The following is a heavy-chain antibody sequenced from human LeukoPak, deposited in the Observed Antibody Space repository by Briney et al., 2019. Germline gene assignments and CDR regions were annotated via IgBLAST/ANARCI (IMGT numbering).Heavy chain of an antibody. CDR1: GFSFSSCT. CDR2: ISLNRSNI. J-gene: IGHJ4*02. V-gene: IGHV3-9*01. CDR3: AKDMEEVGISSFDY. Sequence: GGSLRLSCAASGFSFSSCTIHWGLQHPGKGLECVAVISLNRSNICYAGSVKGRFTISRDNAKNSLDLQMNSLRAEDTALYYCAKDMEEVGISSFDYWGQGTLVTVSS. D-gene: IGHD2-15*01.